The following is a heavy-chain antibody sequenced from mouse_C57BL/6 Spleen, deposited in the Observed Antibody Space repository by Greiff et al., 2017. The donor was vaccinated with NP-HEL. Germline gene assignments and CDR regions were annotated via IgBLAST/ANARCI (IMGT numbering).Heavy chain of an antibody. J-gene: IGHJ1*03. D-gene: IGHD1-1*01. CDR1: GFSLSTSGMG. CDR3: ARSSYYYGSRGWYFDV. Sequence: QVTLKESGPGILQSSQTLSLTCSFSGFSLSTSGMGVSWIRQPSGKGLEWLAHIYWDDDKRYNPSLKSRLTISKDTSRNQVFLKITSVDTADTATYYCARSSYYYGSRGWYFDVWGTGTTVTVSS. CDR2: IYWDDDK. V-gene: IGHV8-12*01.